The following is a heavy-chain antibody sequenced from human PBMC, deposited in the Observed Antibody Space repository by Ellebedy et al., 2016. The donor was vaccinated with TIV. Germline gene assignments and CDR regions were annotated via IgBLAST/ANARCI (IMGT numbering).Heavy chain of an antibody. D-gene: IGHD5-24*01. CDR2: ISYSGST. Sequence: MPSETLSLTCTVSGGSISSGGYSWSWVRQHPGKGLEWIGYISYSGSTYYSPSLKSRIIISVDTSKNQFSLKLSSVTAADTAVYYCARQKTRRDAYSPNDYWGQGTLVTVSS. V-gene: IGHV4-31*03. CDR1: GGSISSGGYS. CDR3: ARQKTRRDAYSPNDY. J-gene: IGHJ4*02.